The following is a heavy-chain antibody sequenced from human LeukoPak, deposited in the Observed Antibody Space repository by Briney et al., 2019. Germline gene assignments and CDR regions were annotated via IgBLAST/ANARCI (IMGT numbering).Heavy chain of an antibody. CDR2: IYYSGST. J-gene: IGHJ5*02. CDR3: ARDGLLWFGGLTSWNP. D-gene: IGHD3-10*01. V-gene: IGHV4-39*07. CDR1: GGSISSSSYY. Sequence: SETLSLTCTVSGGSISSSSYYWGWIRQPPGKGLEWIGSIYYSGSTYYNPSLKSRVTISVDTSKNQFSLKLSSVTAADTAVYYCARDGLLWFGGLTSWNPWGQGTLVTVSS.